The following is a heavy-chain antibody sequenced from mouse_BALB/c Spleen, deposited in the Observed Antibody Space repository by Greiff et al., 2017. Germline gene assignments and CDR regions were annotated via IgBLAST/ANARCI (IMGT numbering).Heavy chain of an antibody. Sequence: EVKLMESGPGLVKPSQSLSLTCTVTGYSITSDYAWNWIRQFPGNKLEWMGYISYSGSTSYNPSLKSRISITRDTSKNQFFLQLNSVTTEDTATYYCAREGVTLDYWGQGTTLTVSS. CDR2: ISYSGST. CDR3: AREGVTLDY. V-gene: IGHV3-2*02. J-gene: IGHJ2*01. CDR1: GYSITSDYA. D-gene: IGHD2-3*01.